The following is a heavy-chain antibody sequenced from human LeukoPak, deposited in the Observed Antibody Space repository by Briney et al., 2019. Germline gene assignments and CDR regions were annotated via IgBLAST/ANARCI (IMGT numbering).Heavy chain of an antibody. D-gene: IGHD6-19*01. CDR1: GFTFSSYG. V-gene: IGHV3-33*01. J-gene: IGHJ4*02. Sequence: GGSLRLSCAASGFTFSSYGMHWVRQAPGKGLEWVAVIWYDGSNKYYADSVKGRFTISRDNSKNTLYLQMNSLRAEDTAVYYCARTRSYRIAVAGTGLDYWCQGTLVTVSS. CDR2: IWYDGSNK. CDR3: ARTRSYRIAVAGTGLDY.